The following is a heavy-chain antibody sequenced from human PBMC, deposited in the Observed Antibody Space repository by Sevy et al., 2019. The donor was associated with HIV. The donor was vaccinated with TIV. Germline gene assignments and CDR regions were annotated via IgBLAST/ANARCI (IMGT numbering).Heavy chain of an antibody. D-gene: IGHD6-13*01. J-gene: IGHJ4*01. V-gene: IGHV3-30*02. Sequence: GGSLRLSCAASGFTFNYYGVHWVRQAPGKGLEWVEFIGFDGNDKNYADSVKGRFTISRDNSQNTMYMQMNSLRPDDTAVYYCAKNTAAAGVGGFDYWGHGTLVSVSS. CDR2: IGFDGNDK. CDR1: GFTFNYYG. CDR3: AKNTAAAGVGGFDY.